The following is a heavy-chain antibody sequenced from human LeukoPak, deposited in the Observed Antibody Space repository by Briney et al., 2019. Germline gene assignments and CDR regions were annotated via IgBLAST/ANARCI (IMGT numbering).Heavy chain of an antibody. Sequence: GASVKVSCKASGGTFSSYAISWVRQAPGQGLEWMGGIIPIFGTANYAQKFQGRVTITADKSTSTAYMELSSLRTEDTAVYYCAKLGDLDTAMVFESWGQGTLVTVSS. J-gene: IGHJ4*02. D-gene: IGHD5-18*01. CDR2: IIPIFGTA. V-gene: IGHV1-69*06. CDR3: AKLGDLDTAMVFES. CDR1: GGTFSSYA.